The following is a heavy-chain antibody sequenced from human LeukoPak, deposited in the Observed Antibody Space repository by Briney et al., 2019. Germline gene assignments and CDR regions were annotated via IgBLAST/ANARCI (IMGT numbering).Heavy chain of an antibody. CDR1: GGSFSGYY. V-gene: IGHV4-34*01. CDR3: ASGCYGGRNPGGPDY. D-gene: IGHD4-17*01. J-gene: IGHJ4*02. Sequence: PSETLSLTCAVYGGSFSGYYWSWIRQPPGKGLEWIGEINHSGSTNYNPSLKSRVTISVDTSKNQFSLKLSSVTGADTAVYYWASGCYGGRNPGGPDYWGQGTLVTVSS. CDR2: INHSGST.